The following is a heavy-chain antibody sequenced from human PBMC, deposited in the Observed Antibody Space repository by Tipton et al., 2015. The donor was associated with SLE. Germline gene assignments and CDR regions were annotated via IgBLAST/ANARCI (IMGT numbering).Heavy chain of an antibody. CDR1: GGSFSGYY. CDR2: INHSGST. CDR3: ARPVLVGAKGWFGP. Sequence: LSLTCAVYGGSFSGYYWSWIRQPPGKGLEWIGEINHSGSTNYNPSLKSRVTISVDTSKNQFSLKLSSVTAADTAVYYCARPVLVGAKGWFGPWGQGTLVTVSS. V-gene: IGHV4-34*01. J-gene: IGHJ5*02. D-gene: IGHD1-26*01.